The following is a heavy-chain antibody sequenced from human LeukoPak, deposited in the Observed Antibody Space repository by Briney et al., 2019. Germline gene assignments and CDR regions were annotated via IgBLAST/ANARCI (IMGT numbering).Heavy chain of an antibody. CDR2: INHSGST. Sequence: SETLSLTCAVYGGSFSGYYWSWIRQPPGKGLEWIGEINHSGSTNYNPSLKSRVTISVDTSKNQFSLKPSSVTAADTAVYYCASRQSPYSSSWYRVGAFDIWGQGTMVTVSS. D-gene: IGHD6-13*01. V-gene: IGHV4-34*01. CDR3: ASRQSPYSSSWYRVGAFDI. J-gene: IGHJ3*02. CDR1: GGSFSGYY.